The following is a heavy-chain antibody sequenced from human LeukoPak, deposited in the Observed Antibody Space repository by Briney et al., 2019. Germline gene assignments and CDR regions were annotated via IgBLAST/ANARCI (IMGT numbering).Heavy chain of an antibody. CDR1: GGSISSSSYY. Sequence: SETVSLTCTVSGGSISSSSYYWGWIRQPPGKGLEWIGRIYYSGSTYYNPSLKSRVTISVDTSKNQFSLKLSSVTAADTAVYYCAIEVDSIAAAGKPFDYWGQGTLVTVSS. CDR2: IYYSGST. CDR3: AIEVDSIAAAGKPFDY. D-gene: IGHD6-13*01. V-gene: IGHV4-39*02. J-gene: IGHJ4*02.